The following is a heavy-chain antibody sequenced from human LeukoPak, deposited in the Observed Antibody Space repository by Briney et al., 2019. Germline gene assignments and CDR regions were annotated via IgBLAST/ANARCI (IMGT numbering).Heavy chain of an antibody. J-gene: IGHJ4*02. V-gene: IGHV1-69*04. CDR2: IIPILGIA. Sequence: SVKVSCKASGGTFIIYVISWVRQAPGQGREWMGRIIPILGIANYAQKLQGRVTITADKSTSTAYMELSSLRSEDTAVYYCARGRGWDLDYWGQGTLVTVSS. D-gene: IGHD6-19*01. CDR1: GGTFIIYV. CDR3: ARGRGWDLDY.